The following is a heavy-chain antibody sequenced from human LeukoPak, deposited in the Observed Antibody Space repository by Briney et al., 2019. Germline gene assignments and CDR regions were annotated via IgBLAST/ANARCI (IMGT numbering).Heavy chain of an antibody. D-gene: IGHD5-12*01. Sequence: SVKVSCKASGGTFSSYAISWVRQAPGQGLEWMGGIIPIFGTANYAQKFQGRVTITADESTSTAYMELSSLRSEDTAVYYCATVAHYYYYYGMDVWGQGTTVTVSS. CDR2: IIPIFGTA. V-gene: IGHV1-69*13. CDR3: ATVAHYYYYYGMDV. CDR1: GGTFSSYA. J-gene: IGHJ6*02.